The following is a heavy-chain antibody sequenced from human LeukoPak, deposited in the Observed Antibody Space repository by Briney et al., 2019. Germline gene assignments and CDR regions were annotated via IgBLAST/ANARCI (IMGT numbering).Heavy chain of an antibody. V-gene: IGHV3-23*01. D-gene: IGHD4-17*01. CDR3: AKEGNGDYSGH. CDR1: GFTFSSSA. J-gene: IGHJ4*02. Sequence: GGSLRLSCAASGFTFSSSAMSWVRQVPGKGLEWVSGISASGGSTSYADSVRGRFTISRDNSKNTLYLQMNSLRAEDTAVYYCAKEGNGDYSGHWGQGTLVTVSS. CDR2: ISASGGST.